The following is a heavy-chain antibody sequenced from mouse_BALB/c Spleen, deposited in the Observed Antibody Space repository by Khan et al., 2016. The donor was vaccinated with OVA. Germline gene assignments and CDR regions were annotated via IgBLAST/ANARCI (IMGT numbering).Heavy chain of an antibody. D-gene: IGHD1-1*02. J-gene: IGHJ1*01. CDR2: IWGDGST. Sequence: QVQLKESGPGVVAPSQSLSITCTVSGFSFTNHGVSWVRQPPGKGLEWLGIIWGDGSTNYHSALISRLSISKDDSRCHAFLKLNSLQTEDTATYYGAKGGTYCARYFDVWGEGTTVTVSS. CDR1: GFSFTNHG. CDR3: AKGGTYCARYFDV. V-gene: IGHV2-3*01.